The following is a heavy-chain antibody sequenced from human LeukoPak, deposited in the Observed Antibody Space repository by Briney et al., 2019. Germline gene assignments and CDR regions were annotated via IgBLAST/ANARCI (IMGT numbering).Heavy chain of an antibody. CDR3: ARDKVVQLPVNYYYYGMDV. CDR1: GGTFSSYA. Sequence: SVKVSCKASGGTFSSYAISWVRQAPGQGLEWMGGVIPIFGTANYAQKFQGRVTITADESTSTAYMELSSLRSEDTAVYYCARDKVVQLPVNYYYYGMDVWGQGTTVTVSS. CDR2: VIPIFGTA. J-gene: IGHJ6*02. V-gene: IGHV1-69*13. D-gene: IGHD5-18*01.